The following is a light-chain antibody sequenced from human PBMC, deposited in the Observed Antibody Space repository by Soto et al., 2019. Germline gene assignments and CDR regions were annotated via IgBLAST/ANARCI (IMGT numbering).Light chain of an antibody. CDR2: WAS. CDR3: QQYYSTFLT. V-gene: IGKV4-1*01. CDR1: QSVLYSSNNKNY. J-gene: IGKJ4*01. Sequence: DIVRTQSPDSLAVSLGERATINCKSSQSVLYSSNNKNYLAWYQQKPGQPPKLLIYWASTRESGVPDRFSGSGSGTDFTLTISSLQAEDVAVYYCQQYYSTFLTFGGGTKVEIK.